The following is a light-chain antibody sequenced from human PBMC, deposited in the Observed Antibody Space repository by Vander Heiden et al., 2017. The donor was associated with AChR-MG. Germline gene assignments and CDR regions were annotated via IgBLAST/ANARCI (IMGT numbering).Light chain of an antibody. J-gene: IGKJ5*01. CDR2: AAS. CDR1: QSISSY. V-gene: IGKV1-39*01. CDR3: QQCYSTPIT. Sequence: DVQMTQSTSSLSASVGDRVTITFLASQSISSYLTWYQQKPGKAPKLLIYAASSLHSGVPSRFSGSGSGTDFTLTISSLQPEDFATYYCQQCYSTPITFGQGTRLEIK.